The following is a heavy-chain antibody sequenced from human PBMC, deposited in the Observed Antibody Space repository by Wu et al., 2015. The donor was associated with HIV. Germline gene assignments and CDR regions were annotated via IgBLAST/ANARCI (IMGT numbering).Heavy chain of an antibody. Sequence: QVRLVQSGAEVKKPGASVKVSCKASGYTFTDYDIIWVRQAAGQGLEWVGWMNPNSGNTEYAQKFQGRVTMTRNTAISTAYMEVSSLRSEDTAVYFCAREFHYDTSGYYYRIHNWFDPWGQGTLVTVSS. CDR1: GYTFTDYD. D-gene: IGHD3-22*01. J-gene: IGHJ5*02. CDR3: AREFHYDTSGYYYRIHNWFDP. V-gene: IGHV1-8*01. CDR2: MNPNSGNT.